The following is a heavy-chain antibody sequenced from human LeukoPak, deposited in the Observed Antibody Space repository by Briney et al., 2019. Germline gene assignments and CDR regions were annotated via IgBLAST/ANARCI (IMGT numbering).Heavy chain of an antibody. CDR3: ARVANRGGRGDSYYFDY. Sequence: SETLSLTCTVYGDSISSYYWSWIRQPPGKGMEWIGDIYNSGSTNYNPSLKSRVTISVDTSKNQFSLKLSSVTAADTAVYYCARVANRGGRGDSYYFDYWGQGTLVTVSS. CDR1: GDSISSYY. D-gene: IGHD2-21*02. V-gene: IGHV4-59*01. CDR2: IYNSGST. J-gene: IGHJ4*02.